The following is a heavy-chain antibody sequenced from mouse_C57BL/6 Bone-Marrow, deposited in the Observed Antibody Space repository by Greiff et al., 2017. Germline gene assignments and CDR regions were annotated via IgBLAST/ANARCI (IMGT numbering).Heavy chain of an antibody. V-gene: IGHV1-72*01. D-gene: IGHD1-1*01. CDR3: ARGTYYYGSSGAWFAY. J-gene: IGHJ3*01. CDR1: GYTFTSYW. CDR2: IDPNSGGT. Sequence: VKLKQPGAELVKPGASVKLSCKASGYTFTSYWMHWVKQRPGRGLEWIGRIDPNSGGTKYNEKFKSKATLTVDKPSSTAYMQLSSLTSEDSAVYYCARGTYYYGSSGAWFAYWGQGTLVTVSA.